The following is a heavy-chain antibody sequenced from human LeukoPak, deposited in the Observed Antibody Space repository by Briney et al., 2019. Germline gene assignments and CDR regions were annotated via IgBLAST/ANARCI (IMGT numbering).Heavy chain of an antibody. CDR3: TRGRWLQYET. V-gene: IGHV4-34*01. J-gene: IGHJ5*02. CDR2: INQSGST. D-gene: IGHD5-24*01. CDR1: GESFSGDY. Sequence: SETLSLTCGVYGESFSGDYWSWIRQPPGKGLEWIGEINQSGSTNYIPSLKSRVTISVDTSKNQFSLKLISVTAADTAVYYCTRGRWLQYETWGQGTLVTVSS.